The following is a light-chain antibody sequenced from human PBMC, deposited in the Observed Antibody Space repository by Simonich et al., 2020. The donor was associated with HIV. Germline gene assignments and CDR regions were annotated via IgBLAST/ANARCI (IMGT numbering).Light chain of an antibody. CDR2: DNT. CDR3: SSYTSSSTWV. V-gene: IGLV1-40*01. Sequence: QSVLTQPPSVSGAPGQRVTISCTGSSSNIGAGYAVHWYQQLPGTTPKLLIYDNTNRPSGVPDRFSGSKSGTSASLAITGLQAEDEADYYCSSYTSSSTWVFGGGTKLTVL. J-gene: IGLJ3*02. CDR1: SSNIGAGYA.